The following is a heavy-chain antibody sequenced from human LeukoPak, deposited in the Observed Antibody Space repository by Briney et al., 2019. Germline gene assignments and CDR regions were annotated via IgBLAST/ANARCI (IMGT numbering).Heavy chain of an antibody. D-gene: IGHD1-26*01. CDR1: GYTFTSYG. Sequence: ASVKVSCKASGYTFTSYGISWVGQAPGQGLEGMGWISAYNGNTNYAQKLQGRVTMTTDTSTSTAYMELRSLRSDDTAVYYCARGITELLRPDYWGQGTLVTVSS. J-gene: IGHJ4*02. V-gene: IGHV1-18*01. CDR3: ARGITELLRPDY. CDR2: ISAYNGNT.